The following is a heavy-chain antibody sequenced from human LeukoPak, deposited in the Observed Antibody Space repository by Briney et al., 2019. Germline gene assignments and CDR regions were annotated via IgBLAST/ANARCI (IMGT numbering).Heavy chain of an antibody. CDR2: INHSGST. Sequence: SETLSLTCAVYGGSFSGYYWSLIRQPPGKGLEWIGEINHSGSTNYNPSLKSRVTISVDTSKNQFSLKLSSVTAADTAVYYCARAVEMATIEIDYWGQGTLVTVSS. V-gene: IGHV4-34*01. CDR3: ARAVEMATIEIDY. D-gene: IGHD5-12*01. CDR1: GGSFSGYY. J-gene: IGHJ4*02.